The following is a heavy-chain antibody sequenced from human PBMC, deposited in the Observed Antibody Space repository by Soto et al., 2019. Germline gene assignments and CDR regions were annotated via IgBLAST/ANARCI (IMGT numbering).Heavy chain of an antibody. CDR1: GFPFSSYG. V-gene: IGHV3-30*18. Sequence: GGSLRLSCAASGFPFSSYGMHWVRQAPGKGLEWVAVISYDGSNKYYADSVKGRFTISRDNSKNTLYLQMNSLRAEDTAVYYCAKDDAAGTSDFDYWGQGTLVTVSS. J-gene: IGHJ4*02. CDR2: ISYDGSNK. D-gene: IGHD6-13*01. CDR3: AKDDAAGTSDFDY.